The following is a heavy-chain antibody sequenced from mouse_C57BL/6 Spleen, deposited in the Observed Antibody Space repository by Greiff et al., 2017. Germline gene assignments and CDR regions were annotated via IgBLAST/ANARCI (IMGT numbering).Heavy chain of an antibody. J-gene: IGHJ4*01. CDR3: ARYRPPNDAMDY. Sequence: EVKLVESGGGLVQPGGSLSLSCAASGFTFTDYYMSWVRQPPGKALEWLGFIRNKTNGYTTENSATVKGRFIISRDNSKSILYLQMNALRAEDSATYYCARYRPPNDAMDYWGQGTSVTVSA. CDR1: GFTFTDYY. D-gene: IGHD4-1*01. CDR2: IRNKTNGYTT. V-gene: IGHV7-3*01.